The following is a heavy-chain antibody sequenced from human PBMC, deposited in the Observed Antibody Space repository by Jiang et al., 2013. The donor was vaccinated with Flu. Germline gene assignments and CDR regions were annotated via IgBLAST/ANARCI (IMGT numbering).Heavy chain of an antibody. CDR2: IIPIFGTA. Sequence: SYAISWVRQAPGQGLEWMGGIIPIFGTANYAQKFQGRVTITADESTSTAYMELSSLRSEDTAVYYCARDRSGHYYDSSGYLVDWGQGTLVTVSS. CDR3: ARDRSGHYYDSSGYLVD. V-gene: IGHV1-69*01. J-gene: IGHJ4*02. D-gene: IGHD3-22*01. CDR1: SYA.